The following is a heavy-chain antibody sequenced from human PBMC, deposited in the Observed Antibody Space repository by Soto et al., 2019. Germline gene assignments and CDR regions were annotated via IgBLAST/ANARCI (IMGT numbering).Heavy chain of an antibody. J-gene: IGHJ4*02. Sequence: SETLSLTCTVSGYSISSGYYWGWIRQPPGKGLEWIGSIYHSGSTYYNPSLKSRVTISVDTSKNQFSLKLSSVTAADTAVYYCARDWELDYWGQGTLVTVSS. CDR1: GYSISSGYY. V-gene: IGHV4-38-2*02. CDR3: ARDWELDY. D-gene: IGHD1-26*01. CDR2: IYHSGST.